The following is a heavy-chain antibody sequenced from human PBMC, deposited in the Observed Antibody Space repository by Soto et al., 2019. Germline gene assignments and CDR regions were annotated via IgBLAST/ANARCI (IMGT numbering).Heavy chain of an antibody. J-gene: IGHJ2*01. CDR1: GFSFSSYW. V-gene: IGHV3-74*01. CDR2: IKTDGSII. CDR3: ARVRQGACHFDL. D-gene: IGHD3-16*01. Sequence: EVQLVESGGGLVQPGGSLRLSCAASGFSFSSYWMHWVSQAPGKGLVWVSRIKTDGSIITYADSVEGRVTISRDNAKNTLYLQMNTFRAEVTAVYYCARVRQGACHFDLWGRGTLVAVSS.